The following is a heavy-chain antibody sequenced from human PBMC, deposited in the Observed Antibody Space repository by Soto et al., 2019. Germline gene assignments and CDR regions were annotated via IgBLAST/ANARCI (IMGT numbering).Heavy chain of an antibody. Sequence: XESLTISCQASGYSFTTYWIALVRQKPGKGLEWMGITHPGESQTRYSPSFQGQVTISFDRSTSTAYLQWSSLKASDTAIYYCARHENYYYAHYGMDVWGQGTTVTVSS. CDR1: GYSFTTYW. V-gene: IGHV5-51*01. CDR2: THPGESQT. J-gene: IGHJ6*02. CDR3: ARHENYYYAHYGMDV.